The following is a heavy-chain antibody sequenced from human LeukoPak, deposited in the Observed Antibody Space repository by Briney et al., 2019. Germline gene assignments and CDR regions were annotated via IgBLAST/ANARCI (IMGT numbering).Heavy chain of an antibody. CDR3: ARDFAGFGGGIDY. D-gene: IGHD2-15*01. J-gene: IGHJ4*02. CDR2: VHHSGST. V-gene: IGHV4-59*02. CDR1: AGLVTSSY. Sequence: PSETLSLTCAVSAGLVTSSYWSWIRQPPGKGLEWIGYVHHSGSTIYNPSLKSRTIISKDTSKNVFSLKVNSVTAADTAVYYCARDFAGFGGGIDYWGQGTLVTVSS.